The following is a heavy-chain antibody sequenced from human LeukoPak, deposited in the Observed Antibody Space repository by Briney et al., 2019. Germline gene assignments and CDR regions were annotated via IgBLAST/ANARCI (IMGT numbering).Heavy chain of an antibody. J-gene: IGHJ4*02. Sequence: ASVKVSCKASGYTFTSYDINWVRQATGQGLEWMGWMNPNSGNTGYAQKFQGRVTMTRNTSISTAYMELSSLRAEDTAVYYCAKDRDYSNPPFDYWGQGTLVTVSS. V-gene: IGHV1-8*01. CDR1: GYTFTSYD. CDR2: MNPNSGNT. CDR3: AKDRDYSNPPFDY. D-gene: IGHD4-11*01.